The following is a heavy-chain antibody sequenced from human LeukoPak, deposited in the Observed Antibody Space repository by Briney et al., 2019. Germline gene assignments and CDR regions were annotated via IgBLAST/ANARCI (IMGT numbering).Heavy chain of an antibody. D-gene: IGHD4-23*01. CDR2: IYYSGST. CDR3: ARGRQVTVFDY. Sequence: PSETLSLTCTVSGVSISSSSYYWGWIRQPPGKGLEWIGSIYYSGSTYYSPSLKSRVTISVDTSKNQSSLKLSSVTAADTAVYYCARGRQVTVFDYWGQGTLVTVSS. J-gene: IGHJ4*02. CDR1: GVSISSSSYY. V-gene: IGHV4-39*01.